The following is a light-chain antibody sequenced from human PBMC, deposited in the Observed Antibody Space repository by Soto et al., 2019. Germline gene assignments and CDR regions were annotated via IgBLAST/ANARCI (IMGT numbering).Light chain of an antibody. J-gene: IGLJ1*01. CDR2: DVS. Sequence: QSALNQPASVSGSPGQSITISCTGTSSDVGVYNYVSWYQHHPGKAPKLMIYDVSNRPSGVSNRFSGSKSGNTASLIISGLQAEDEADYYCSSYTSSSTLSTYVFGTGTKVTVL. V-gene: IGLV2-14*03. CDR3: SSYTSSSTLSTYV. CDR1: SSDVGVYNY.